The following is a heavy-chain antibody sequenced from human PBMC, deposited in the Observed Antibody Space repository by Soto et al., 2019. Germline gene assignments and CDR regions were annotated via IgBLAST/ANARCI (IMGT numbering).Heavy chain of an antibody. CDR3: ARDREPSPYRSSWNYYFDY. CDR1: GFTFSSYS. V-gene: IGHV3-48*02. CDR2: ISSSSSTI. D-gene: IGHD6-13*01. Sequence: GGSLRLSCAASGFTFSSYSMNWVRQAPGKGLEWVSYISSSSSTIYYADSVKGRFTISRDNAKNSLYLQMNSLRDEDTAVYYCARDREPSPYRSSWNYYFDYWGQGTLVTVSS. J-gene: IGHJ4*02.